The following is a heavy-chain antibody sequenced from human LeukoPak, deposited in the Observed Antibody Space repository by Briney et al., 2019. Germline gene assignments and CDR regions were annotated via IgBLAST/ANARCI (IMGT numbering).Heavy chain of an antibody. D-gene: IGHD2-2*01. J-gene: IGHJ4*02. CDR2: IKQDGSEK. V-gene: IGHV3-7*01. CDR1: GFTFSSYW. Sequence: GGSLRLSCAASGFTFSSYWMSWVRQAPGKGLEWVANIKQDGSEKYYVDSVKGRFTISRDNAKNSLYLQMNSLRAEDTAVYYCASRYCSSTSCSAVIDSWGQGNLVTVSS. CDR3: ASRYCSSTSCSAVIDS.